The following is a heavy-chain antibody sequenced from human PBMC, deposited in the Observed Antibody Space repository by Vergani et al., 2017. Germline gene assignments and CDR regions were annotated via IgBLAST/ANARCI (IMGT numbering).Heavy chain of an antibody. Sequence: QVQLVQSGAEVKKPGASVKVSCKASGYTFTGYYMHWVRQAPGQGLEWMGWINPNSGGTNYAQKFQGRVTMTRDTSISTAYMELSSLRSEDTAVYYCARDTPFSQYLRFLEWPEKTYYYYGMDVWGQGTTVTVSS. CDR1: GYTFTGYY. J-gene: IGHJ6*02. V-gene: IGHV1-2*02. CDR3: ARDTPFSQYLRFLEWPEKTYYYYGMDV. CDR2: INPNSGGT. D-gene: IGHD3-3*01.